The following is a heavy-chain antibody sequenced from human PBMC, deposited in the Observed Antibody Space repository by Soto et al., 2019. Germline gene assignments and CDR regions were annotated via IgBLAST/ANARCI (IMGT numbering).Heavy chain of an antibody. CDR3: ARDNRVVAASYYYYYMDV. J-gene: IGHJ6*03. V-gene: IGHV3-48*01. CDR2: ISSSSSTI. CDR1: GFTFSSYS. D-gene: IGHD2-15*01. Sequence: GGSLRLSCEASGFTFSSYSMNWVRQAPGKGLEWVSYISSSSSTIYYADSVKGRFTISRDNAKNSLYLQMNSLRAEDTAVYYCARDNRVVAASYYYYYMDVWGKGTTVTVSS.